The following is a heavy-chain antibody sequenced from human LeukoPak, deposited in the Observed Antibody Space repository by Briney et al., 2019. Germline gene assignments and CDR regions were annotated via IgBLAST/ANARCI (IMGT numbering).Heavy chain of an antibody. D-gene: IGHD1-1*01. CDR2: IIPIFGTA. CDR3: ARVTTGTTWSRVNYFDY. V-gene: IGHV1-69*05. Sequence: GASVKVSCKASGGTFSSYAISWVRQAPGQGLEWMGGIIPIFGTANYAQKFQGRVTITTDESTSTAYMELSSLRSEDTAVYYCARVTTGTTWSRVNYFDYWGQGTLVTVSS. J-gene: IGHJ4*02. CDR1: GGTFSSYA.